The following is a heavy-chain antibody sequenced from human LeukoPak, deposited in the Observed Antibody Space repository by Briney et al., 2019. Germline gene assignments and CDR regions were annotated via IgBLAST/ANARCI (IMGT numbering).Heavy chain of an antibody. CDR3: ARPDSSSWHFDY. Sequence: GESLKISCKGSGYSFANYWIGWVRQMPGKGLEWMRIMFPGDSDPRYSPSFQGQVTISVDKSVSTAYLQWSSLKASDTAMYFCARPDSSSWHFDYWGQGTLVTVSS. J-gene: IGHJ4*02. V-gene: IGHV5-51*01. D-gene: IGHD6-13*01. CDR1: GYSFANYW. CDR2: MFPGDSDP.